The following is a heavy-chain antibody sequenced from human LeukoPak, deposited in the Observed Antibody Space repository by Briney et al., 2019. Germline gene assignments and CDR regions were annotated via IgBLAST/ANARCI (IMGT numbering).Heavy chain of an antibody. CDR2: IYYSGST. CDR1: GGSISSYY. V-gene: IGHV4-59*01. Sequence: SETLSLTCTVSGGSISSYYWSWIRQPPGKGLEWIGYIYYSGSTNYNPSLKSRVTISVDTSKNQFSLKLTSVTAADTAVYYCARGTTTVATANWFDPWGQGTLVTVSS. CDR3: ARGTTTVATANWFDP. J-gene: IGHJ5*02. D-gene: IGHD4-17*01.